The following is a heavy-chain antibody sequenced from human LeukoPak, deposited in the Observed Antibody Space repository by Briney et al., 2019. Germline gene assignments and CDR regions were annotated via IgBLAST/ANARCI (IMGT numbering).Heavy chain of an antibody. CDR3: ARSPPQQLVPLTSDY. D-gene: IGHD6-13*01. J-gene: IGHJ4*02. V-gene: IGHV1-2*02. Sequence: ASVKVSCKASGYTFTGYYMHWVRQAPGQGLEWMGWINPNSGGTNYAQKFQGRVTMTRNTSISTAYMELSSLRSEDTAVYYCARSPPQQLVPLTSDYWGQGTLVIVSS. CDR1: GYTFTGYY. CDR2: INPNSGGT.